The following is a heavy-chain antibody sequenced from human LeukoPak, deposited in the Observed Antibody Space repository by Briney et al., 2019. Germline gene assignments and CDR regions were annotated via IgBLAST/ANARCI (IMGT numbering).Heavy chain of an antibody. Sequence: SETLSLTCTVSGGSISSGSYYWSWIRQPAGKGPEWIGRIYTSGSTNYNPSLKSRVTISVDTSKNQFSLKLSSVTAADTAVYYCARDGGSSSSWVDYWGQGTLVTVSS. D-gene: IGHD6-6*01. V-gene: IGHV4-61*02. CDR1: GGSISSGSYY. J-gene: IGHJ4*02. CDR2: IYTSGST. CDR3: ARDGGSSSSWVDY.